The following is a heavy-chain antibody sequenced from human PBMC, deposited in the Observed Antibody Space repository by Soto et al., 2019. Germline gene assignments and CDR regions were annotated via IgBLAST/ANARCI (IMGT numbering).Heavy chain of an antibody. V-gene: IGHV3-64D*06. CDR1: GFTFSSYA. CDR3: VKDQRKPYSYGFGYFDY. CDR2: ISSNGGST. D-gene: IGHD5-18*01. Sequence: PGGSLRLSCSASGFTFSSYAMHWVRQAPGKGLEYVSAISSNGGSTYYADSMKGRFTISRDNSKNTLYLQMSSLRAEDTAVYYCVKDQRKPYSYGFGYFDYWGQGTLVTVSS. J-gene: IGHJ4*02.